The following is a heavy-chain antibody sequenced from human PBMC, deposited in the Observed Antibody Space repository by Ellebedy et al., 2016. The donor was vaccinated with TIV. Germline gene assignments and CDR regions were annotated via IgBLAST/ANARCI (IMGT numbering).Heavy chain of an antibody. D-gene: IGHD6-19*01. CDR3: ANVGSRGWAFFDS. J-gene: IGHJ4*02. CDR2: INPNRGVT. V-gene: IGHV1-2*02. CDR1: GYTFTDYH. Sequence: AASVKVSCKASGYTFTDYHIHWVRQAPGQGLEWMGWINPNRGVTTYAQKFQGRVAMTRDTSISTAIMELSGLRSDDTAVYYCANVGSRGWAFFDSWGQGTLVTVS.